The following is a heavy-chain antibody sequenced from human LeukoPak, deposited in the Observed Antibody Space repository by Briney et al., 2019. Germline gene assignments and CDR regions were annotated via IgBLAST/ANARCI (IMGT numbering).Heavy chain of an antibody. J-gene: IGHJ4*02. CDR2: IYHSGST. D-gene: IGHD3-22*01. Sequence: SETLSLTCAVPGGSISSGGYSWSWIRQPPGKGLEWIGYIYHSGSTYYNPSLKSRVTISVDTSKNQFSLKLSSVTAADTAVYYCARYYYDSSGYYSGLDYWGQGTLVTVSS. CDR3: ARYYYDSSGYYSGLDY. CDR1: GGSISSGGYS. V-gene: IGHV4-30-2*01.